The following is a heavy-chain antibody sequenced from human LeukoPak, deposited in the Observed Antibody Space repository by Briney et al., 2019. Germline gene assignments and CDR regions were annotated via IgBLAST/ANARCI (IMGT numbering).Heavy chain of an antibody. V-gene: IGHV3-11*01. CDR1: GFIFSDYY. J-gene: IGHJ4*02. CDR2: ITSSGGAI. D-gene: IGHD5-24*01. CDR3: ARGAARMVEMGTIISFEY. Sequence: PGGSLRLSCAASGFIFSDYYMSWIRQAPGKGLEWLSYITSSGGAIYYADSVKGRFTVSRDNAKNSLYLQMNSLRAEDTAVYYCARGAARMVEMGTIISFEYWGQGTLVTVSS.